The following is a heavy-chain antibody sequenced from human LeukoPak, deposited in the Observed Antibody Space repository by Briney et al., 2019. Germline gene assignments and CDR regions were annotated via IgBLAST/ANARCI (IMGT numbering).Heavy chain of an antibody. D-gene: IGHD3-3*01. Sequence: GGSLRLSCAASGFTLSGYAMSWVRQAPGKGLEWVSAISGSGGSTYYADSVKGRFTISRDNSKNTLYLQMNSLRAEDTAVYYCAKDSGGITIFGVVQPYYFDYWGQGTLVTVSS. J-gene: IGHJ4*02. CDR2: ISGSGGST. V-gene: IGHV3-23*01. CDR1: GFTLSGYA. CDR3: AKDSGGITIFGVVQPYYFDY.